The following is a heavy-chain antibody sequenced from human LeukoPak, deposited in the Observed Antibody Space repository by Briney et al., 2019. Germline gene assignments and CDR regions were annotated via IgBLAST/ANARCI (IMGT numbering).Heavy chain of an antibody. Sequence: ASVKVSCKASGYTFTSYDINWVRQATGQGLEWMGWMNPNSGNTGYAQKFQGRVTMTRNTSINTAYMELSSLRSEDTAVYYCARYGSGSRYYYGMDVWGQGTTVTVSS. CDR3: ARYGSGSRYYYGMDV. D-gene: IGHD3-10*01. V-gene: IGHV1-8*01. CDR2: MNPNSGNT. CDR1: GYTFTSYD. J-gene: IGHJ6*02.